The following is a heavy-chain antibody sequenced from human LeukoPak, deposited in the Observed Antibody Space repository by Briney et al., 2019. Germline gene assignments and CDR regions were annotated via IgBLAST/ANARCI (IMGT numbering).Heavy chain of an antibody. D-gene: IGHD2-15*01. CDR3: AREGSPDICSGGSCYDYYYGMDV. V-gene: IGHV4-39*07. Sequence: PSETLSLTCTVSGGSISSSSYYWGWIRQPPGKGLEWIGSIYYSGTTYYNPSLKSRVTISVDTSKNQFSLKLSSVTAADTAVYYCAREGSPDICSGGSCYDYYYGMDVWGQGTTVTVSS. CDR1: GGSISSSSYY. CDR2: IYYSGTT. J-gene: IGHJ6*02.